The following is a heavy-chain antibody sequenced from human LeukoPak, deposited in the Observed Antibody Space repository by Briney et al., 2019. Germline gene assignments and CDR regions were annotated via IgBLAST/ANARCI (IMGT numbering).Heavy chain of an antibody. CDR1: GGSISSYY. CDR2: IYYSGST. CDR3: ASSRDYYDSSGYYYYYYGMDV. V-gene: IGHV4-59*01. J-gene: IGHJ6*02. Sequence: SETLSLTCTGSGGSISSYYWSWIRQPPGKGLEWIGHIYYSGSTNYNPSLKSRVTISVDTSKNQFSLKLSSVTAADTAVYYCASSRDYYDSSGYYYYYYGMDVWGQGTTVTVSS. D-gene: IGHD3-22*01.